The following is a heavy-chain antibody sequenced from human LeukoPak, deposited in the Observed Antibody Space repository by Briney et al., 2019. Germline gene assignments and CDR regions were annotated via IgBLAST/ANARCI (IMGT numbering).Heavy chain of an antibody. CDR3: ARERSFGSSWYIGWFDP. CDR1: GYTFTGYY. V-gene: IGHV1-2*04. D-gene: IGHD6-13*01. J-gene: IGHJ5*02. CDR2: INPNSGGT. Sequence: GASVKVSCKASGYTFTGYYMHWVRQAPGQGLEWMGWINPNSGGTNYAQKFQGWVTMTRDTSISTAYMKLSRLRSDDTAVYYCARERSFGSSWYIGWFDPWGQGTLVTVSS.